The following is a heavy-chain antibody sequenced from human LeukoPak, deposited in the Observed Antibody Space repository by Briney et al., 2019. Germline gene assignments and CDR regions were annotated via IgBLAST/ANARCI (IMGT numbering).Heavy chain of an antibody. CDR3: AKASTGAGYYFDY. Sequence: PGGSLRLSCAASGFTVSGYSMSWVRLAPGKGLEWVSAISGSGGSTYYADSVKGRFTISRDNSKNTLYLQMNSLRAEDTAVYYCAKASTGAGYYFDYWGQGTLVTVSS. CDR1: GFTVSGYS. D-gene: IGHD5/OR15-5a*01. J-gene: IGHJ4*02. V-gene: IGHV3-23*01. CDR2: ISGSGGST.